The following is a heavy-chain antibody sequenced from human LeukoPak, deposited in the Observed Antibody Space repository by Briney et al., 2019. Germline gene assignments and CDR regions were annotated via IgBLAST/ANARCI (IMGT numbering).Heavy chain of an antibody. CDR1: GYTFTSYG. CDR2: ISAYNGNT. D-gene: IGHD3-9*01. J-gene: IGHJ6*03. CDR3: ARGHYDILSGYYYYYMDV. Sequence: ASVKVSCKASGYTFTSYGISWVQQAPGQGLEWMGWISAYNGNTNYAQKFQGRVTITADKSTSTAYMELSSLRSEDTAVYYCARGHYDILSGYYYYYMDVWGKGTTVTVSS. V-gene: IGHV1-18*01.